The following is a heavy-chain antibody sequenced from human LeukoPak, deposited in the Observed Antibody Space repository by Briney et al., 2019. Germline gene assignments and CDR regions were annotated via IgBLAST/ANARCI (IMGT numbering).Heavy chain of an antibody. Sequence: SVKVSCKASGYSFTTYGGTWVRQAPGQGLEWMGRIIPILGMAKYGQKFQGRVTITADKSTSTAYMELSSLRSEDTAVYYCARGGGDGYNFIDYWGQGTLVTVSS. CDR3: ARGGGDGYNFIDY. V-gene: IGHV1-69*04. CDR1: GYSFTTYG. CDR2: IIPILGMA. D-gene: IGHD5-24*01. J-gene: IGHJ4*02.